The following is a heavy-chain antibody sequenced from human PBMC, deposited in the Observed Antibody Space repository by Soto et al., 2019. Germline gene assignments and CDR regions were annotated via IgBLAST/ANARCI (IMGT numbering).Heavy chain of an antibody. J-gene: IGHJ4*02. Sequence: SETLSLTCTVSGGSISSSSYYWGWIRQPPGKGLEWIGSIYYSGSTYYNPSLKSRVTISVDTSKNQFSLKLSSVTAADTAVYYCARNGEKIYSSGYYDYWGQGTLVT. CDR1: GGSISSSSYY. CDR2: IYYSGST. CDR3: ARNGEKIYSSGYYDY. V-gene: IGHV4-39*01. D-gene: IGHD3-22*01.